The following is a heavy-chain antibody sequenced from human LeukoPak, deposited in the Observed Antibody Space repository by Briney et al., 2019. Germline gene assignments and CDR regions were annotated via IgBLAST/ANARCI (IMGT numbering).Heavy chain of an antibody. Sequence: GGPLRLSCAASGLTFSIYAISWVRQPPGKGLEWVSAISGSGGTTYYADSVKGRFTISRDSSKQTLYPQMNSLRAEDTAVYYCAKDLDTMTTVTTPFDYWGQGTLVTVSS. J-gene: IGHJ4*02. CDR2: ISGSGGTT. D-gene: IGHD4-11*01. CDR3: AKDLDTMTTVTTPFDY. CDR1: GLTFSIYA. V-gene: IGHV3-23*01.